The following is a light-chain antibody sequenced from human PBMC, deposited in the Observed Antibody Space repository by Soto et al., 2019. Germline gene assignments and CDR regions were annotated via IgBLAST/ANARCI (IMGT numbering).Light chain of an antibody. V-gene: IGKV1-5*03. J-gene: IGKJ4*01. CDR2: KAS. Sequence: DIQMTQSPSTLSASVGDRVTITCRASQSISSWLAWYQQKPGKAPKLLIYKASTLDSGVPSRFSGGGAGTEFTLTISSLQPDDFATFFCQQYTSYPLTFGGGTKVEI. CDR1: QSISSW. CDR3: QQYTSYPLT.